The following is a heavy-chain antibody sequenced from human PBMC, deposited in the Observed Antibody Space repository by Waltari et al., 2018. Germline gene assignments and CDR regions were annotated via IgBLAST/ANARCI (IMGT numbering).Heavy chain of an antibody. CDR3: AKDRGYSSSWSPFDY. CDR2: IRYDGSNK. Sequence: QVQLVESGGGVVQPGGSLRLSCAASGFTFSSYGMHWVRQARGKGLEWVAFIRYDGSNKYYADSVKGRFTISRDNSKNTLYLQMNSLRAEDTAVYYCAKDRGYSSSWSPFDYWGQGTLVTVSS. CDR1: GFTFSSYG. V-gene: IGHV3-30*02. J-gene: IGHJ4*02. D-gene: IGHD6-13*01.